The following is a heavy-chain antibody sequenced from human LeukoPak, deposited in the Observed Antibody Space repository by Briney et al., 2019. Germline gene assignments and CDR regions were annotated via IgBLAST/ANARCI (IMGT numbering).Heavy chain of an antibody. Sequence: PSETLSLTCTVSGGSISSYYWSWIRQPPGKGLEWIGYIYYSGSTNYNPSLKSRVTISVDTSKNQFSLKLSSVTAADTAVYYCARHLGAGGVAATLYGMDVWGQGTTVTVSS. CDR3: ARHLGAGGVAATLYGMDV. V-gene: IGHV4-59*08. CDR1: GGSISSYY. D-gene: IGHD3-16*01. CDR2: IYYSGST. J-gene: IGHJ6*02.